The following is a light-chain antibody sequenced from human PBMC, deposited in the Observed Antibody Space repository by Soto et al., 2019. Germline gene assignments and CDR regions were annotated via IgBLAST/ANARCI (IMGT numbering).Light chain of an antibody. J-gene: IGKJ2*03. CDR1: QSVSSSSY. CDR2: GAS. CDR3: RQYGSSHSYS. Sequence: EIVLTQSPGTLSLSPGERATLSCRASQSVSSSSYLAWYQQKPGQAPSLLIYGASSRATGIPARFSGSGSATDFTLTISRLEPEDFAVYHCRQYGSSHSYSFGQGTKLEIK. V-gene: IGKV3-20*01.